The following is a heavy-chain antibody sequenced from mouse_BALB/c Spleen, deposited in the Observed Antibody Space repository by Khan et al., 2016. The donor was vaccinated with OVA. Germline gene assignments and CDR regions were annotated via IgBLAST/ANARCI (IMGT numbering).Heavy chain of an antibody. D-gene: IGHD2-12*01. CDR3: ARSLYYSFGYALDC. Sequence: EVQLQESGPGLVKPSQSLSLTCTVTGYSITSDYAWNWIRQFPGNKLEWMGYISSTGGTSYNPSLKSRISVTRDPSKNQFFLQLKSVTTEDTATYYCARSLYYSFGYALDCWGRGTSVTVSS. CDR1: GYSITSDYA. CDR2: ISSTGGT. V-gene: IGHV3-2*02. J-gene: IGHJ4*01.